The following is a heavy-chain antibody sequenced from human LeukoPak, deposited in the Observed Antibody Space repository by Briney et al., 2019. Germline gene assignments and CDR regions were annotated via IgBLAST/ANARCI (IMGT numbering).Heavy chain of an antibody. J-gene: IGHJ4*02. V-gene: IGHV4-61*02. CDR3: ARDRTKLGITYYFDY. Sequence: SETLSLTCTVSGGSISSGSYYWSWIRRPAGKGLECIGRIYTSGSTNYNPSLKSRVTISVDTSKNQFSLKLSSVTAADTAVYYCARDRTKLGITYYFDYWGQGTLVTVSS. CDR2: IYTSGST. D-gene: IGHD7-27*01. CDR1: GGSISSGSYY.